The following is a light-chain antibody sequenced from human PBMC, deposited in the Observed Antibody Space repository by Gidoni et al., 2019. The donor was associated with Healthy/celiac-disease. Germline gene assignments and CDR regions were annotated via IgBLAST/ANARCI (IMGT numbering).Light chain of an antibody. J-gene: IGKJ4*01. V-gene: IGKV3-11*01. CDR3: QQRSNWLT. CDR2: DAS. Sequence: EIVFTQSPATLSLSPGERATLSCRASQSVSSYLAWYQQKPVQAPRLLIYDASNRATGIPARFSGSGSGTDFTLTISSLEPEDFAVYYCQQRSNWLTFGGGTKVEIK. CDR1: QSVSSY.